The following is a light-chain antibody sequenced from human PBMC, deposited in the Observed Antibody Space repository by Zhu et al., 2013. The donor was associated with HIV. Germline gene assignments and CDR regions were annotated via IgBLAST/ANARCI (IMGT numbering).Light chain of an antibody. CDR3: QQYHRDST. CDR1: QGISSA. J-gene: IGKJ1*01. CDR2: DAS. V-gene: IGKV1-13*02. Sequence: AIQLTQSPSSLSASVGDRVTITCRASQGISSALAWYQQKPGKAPKLLIYDASSLESGVPSRFSGSGSGTDFTLTVSSLQPDDFATYYCQQYHRDSTFGQGTKVDVK.